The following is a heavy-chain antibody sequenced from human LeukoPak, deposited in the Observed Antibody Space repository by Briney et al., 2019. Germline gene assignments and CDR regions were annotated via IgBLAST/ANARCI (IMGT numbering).Heavy chain of an antibody. V-gene: IGHV3-48*02. J-gene: IGHJ4*02. Sequence: GGSLRLSCAASGFTFSSYSMNWVRQAPGKGLEWVSYISSSSSTIYYADSVKGRFTISRDNAKNLLYLQMNSLRDEDTAVYYCARDPGYGGNSFGYWGQGTLVTVSS. CDR2: ISSSSSTI. D-gene: IGHD4-23*01. CDR3: ARDPGYGGNSFGY. CDR1: GFTFSSYS.